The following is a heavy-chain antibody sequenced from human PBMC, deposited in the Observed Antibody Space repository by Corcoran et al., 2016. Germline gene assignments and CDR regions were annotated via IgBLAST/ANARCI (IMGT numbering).Heavy chain of an antibody. V-gene: IGHV4-39*01. J-gene: IGHJ5*02. CDR1: GGSISSSSYY. Sequence: QLQLQESGPGLVKPSETLSLTCTVSGGSISSSSYYWGWIRQPPGKGLEWIGSIYYSGSTYYNPSLKSRVTISVDTSKNQFSLKLSSVTAADTAVYYCARGAARSWFDPWGQGTLVTVSS. CDR3: ARGAARSWFDP. CDR2: IYYSGST. D-gene: IGHD6-6*01.